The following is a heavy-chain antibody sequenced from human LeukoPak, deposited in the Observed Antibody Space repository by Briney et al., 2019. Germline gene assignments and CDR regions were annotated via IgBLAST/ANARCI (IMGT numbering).Heavy chain of an antibody. D-gene: IGHD3-3*01. CDR1: GYTFTSYG. V-gene: IGHV1-18*01. CDR3: ARDFWSGYYVSYYYYYMDV. CDR2: ISAYNGNT. Sequence: ASVKVSCKASGYTFTSYGISWLRQAPGQGLEWMGWISAYNGNTNYAQKLQGRVTMTTDTSTSTAYMELRSLRSDDTAVYYCARDFWSGYYVSYYYYYMDVWGKGTTVTVSS. J-gene: IGHJ6*03.